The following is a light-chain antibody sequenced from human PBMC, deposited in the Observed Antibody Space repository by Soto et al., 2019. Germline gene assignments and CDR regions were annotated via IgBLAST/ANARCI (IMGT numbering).Light chain of an antibody. CDR2: DAS. CDR3: QQYDSSSPT. Sequence: DIPMTQSPSTLSASLGDGVTITCRASQNISVWLAWYQQRPGKAPKFLIYDASNLETGVASRFSGSGSGTEFTLTIRSLQPDDFATYYCQQYDSSSPTFGEGTKLEIK. CDR1: QNISVW. V-gene: IGKV1-5*01. J-gene: IGKJ2*01.